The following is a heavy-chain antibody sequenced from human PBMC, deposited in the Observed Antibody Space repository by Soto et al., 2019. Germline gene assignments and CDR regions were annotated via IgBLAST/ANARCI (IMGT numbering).Heavy chain of an antibody. CDR2: IIPILGIA. D-gene: IGHD6-13*01. CDR1: GGTFSSYT. Sequence: QVQLVQSGAEVKKPGSSVKVSCKASGGTFSSYTISSVRQAPGQGLEWMGRIIPILGIANYAQKFQGRVTITADKATSTAYMELSSLRSEDTAVYYCARDVESGSSPRGTNYFDYWGQATLVTVSS. CDR3: ARDVESGSSPRGTNYFDY. V-gene: IGHV1-69*08. J-gene: IGHJ4*02.